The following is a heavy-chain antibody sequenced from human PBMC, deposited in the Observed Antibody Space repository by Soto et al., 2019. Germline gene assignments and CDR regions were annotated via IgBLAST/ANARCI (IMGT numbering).Heavy chain of an antibody. D-gene: IGHD6-19*01. J-gene: IGHJ1*01. Sequence: PSETLSLTCAVYGGSFSGYYWSWIRQPPGKGLEWIGEINHSGSTNYNPSLKSRVTISVDTSKNQFSLKLSSVTAADTAVYYCARARQWLVPAYFQHWGQGTLVTVSS. CDR3: ARARQWLVPAYFQH. CDR2: INHSGST. V-gene: IGHV4-34*01. CDR1: GGSFSGYY.